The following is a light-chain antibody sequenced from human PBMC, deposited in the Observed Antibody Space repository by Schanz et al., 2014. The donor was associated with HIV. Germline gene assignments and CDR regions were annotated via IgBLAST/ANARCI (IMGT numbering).Light chain of an antibody. V-gene: IGKV1-39*01. CDR2: AAS. CDR3: QKYNSAPRT. J-gene: IGKJ1*01. Sequence: GDRVTLTCRASQRVSSFLNWYQQKPGKAPKLLIFAASSLQSGVPSKFSGSGSGTDFTLTINSLQPEDVATYYCQKYNSAPRTFGQGTKVEI. CDR1: QRVSSF.